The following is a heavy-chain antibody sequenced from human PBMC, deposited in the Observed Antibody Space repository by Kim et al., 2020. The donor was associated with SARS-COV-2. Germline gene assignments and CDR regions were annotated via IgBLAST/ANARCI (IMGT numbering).Heavy chain of an antibody. CDR2: ISGSGGST. D-gene: IGHD3-3*01. V-gene: IGHV3-23*01. J-gene: IGHJ6*02. CDR3: AKEVLRFLEWLSWVGGMDV. CDR1: GFTFSSYA. Sequence: GGSLRLSCAASGFTFSSYAMSWVRQAPGKGLEWVSAISGSGGSTYYADSVKGRFTISRDNSKNTLYLQMNSLRAEDTAVYYCAKEVLRFLEWLSWVGGMDVWGQGTTVTVSS.